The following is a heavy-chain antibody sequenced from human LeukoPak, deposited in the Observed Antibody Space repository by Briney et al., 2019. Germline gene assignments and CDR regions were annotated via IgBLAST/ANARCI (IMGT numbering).Heavy chain of an antibody. J-gene: IGHJ4*02. CDR3: ARVGSWGTSCSFDY. Sequence: GGSLRLSCAASGFNFNSYSMSWVRQAPGKGLEWVANIQQDGSAKYYVDSVKGRFTLSRDNAKNSLYLQMNSLRAEDTAVYYCARVGSWGTSCSFDYWGQGTLVTVSS. CDR1: GFNFNSYS. D-gene: IGHD2-2*01. CDR2: IQQDGSAK. V-gene: IGHV3-7*01.